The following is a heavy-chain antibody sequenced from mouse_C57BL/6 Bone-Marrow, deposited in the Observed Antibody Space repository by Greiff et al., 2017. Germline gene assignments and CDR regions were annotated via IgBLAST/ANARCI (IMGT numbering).Heavy chain of an antibody. Sequence: QVQLQQPGAELVRPGTSVKLSCKASGYTFTSYWMHWVKQRPGQGLEWIGVIDPSDSYTNYNQKFKGKATLTVDTSSSTAYMQLSSLTSEDSAVYYCARSLYGSSWYFDVWGTGTTVTVSS. J-gene: IGHJ1*03. CDR2: IDPSDSYT. D-gene: IGHD1-1*01. CDR1: GYTFTSYW. V-gene: IGHV1-59*01. CDR3: ARSLYGSSWYFDV.